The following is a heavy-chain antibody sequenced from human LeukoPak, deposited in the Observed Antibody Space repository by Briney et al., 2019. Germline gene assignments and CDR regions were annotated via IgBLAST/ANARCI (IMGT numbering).Heavy chain of an antibody. V-gene: IGHV1-2*06. J-gene: IGHJ4*02. CDR2: INPNSGGT. Sequence: ASVKVSCKASGYTFTGYYMHWVRQAPGQGLEWMGRINPNSGGTNYAQKFQGRVTMTRDTSTSTVYMELSSLRSEDTAVYYCARGGYYDSSGYYSLFDYWGQGTLVTASS. CDR3: ARGGYYDSSGYYSLFDY. CDR1: GYTFTGYY. D-gene: IGHD3-22*01.